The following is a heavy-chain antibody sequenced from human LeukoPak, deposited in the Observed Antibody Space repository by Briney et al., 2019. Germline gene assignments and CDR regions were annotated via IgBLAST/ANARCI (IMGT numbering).Heavy chain of an antibody. CDR1: GFTVSSHG. J-gene: IGHJ4*02. V-gene: IGHV3-33*01. Sequence: PGGSLRLSCAASGFTVSSHGLHWVRQTPGKGLEWVAVIWYDGSNKYYADSVKGRFTISRDNSKNTLYLQMNSLRAEDTAVYYCARVMITFGGVLDYWGQGTLVTVSS. D-gene: IGHD3-16*01. CDR3: ARVMITFGGVLDY. CDR2: IWYDGSNK.